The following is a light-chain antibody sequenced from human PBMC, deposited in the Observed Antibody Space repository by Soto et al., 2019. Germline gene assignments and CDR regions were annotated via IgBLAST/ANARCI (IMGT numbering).Light chain of an antibody. CDR3: QSYDSSLSAWV. Sequence: QSMLTQPPSVSGAPGQRVTMSCTGSSSNIGAGYDVHWFQQLPGTAPRLLIYGNINRLAGVPARFSGSKSGTSASLAITGLQAEDEADYYCQSYDSSLSAWVFGGGTKLTVL. CDR1: SSNIGAGYD. J-gene: IGLJ2*01. V-gene: IGLV1-40*01. CDR2: GNI.